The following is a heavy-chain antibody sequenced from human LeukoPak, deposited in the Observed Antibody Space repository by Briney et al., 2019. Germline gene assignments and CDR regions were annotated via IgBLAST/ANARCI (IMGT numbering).Heavy chain of an antibody. V-gene: IGHV3-74*01. D-gene: IGHD1-7*01. CDR3: ARAGNYYFED. CDR1: GFTFSSAW. Sequence: GGSLRLSCAASGFTFSSAWMRWVRQVPGEGPVWVSRMNYDGSTTNYADSVKGRFTISRDNAKSTLYLQMNGLRVEDTAVYYCARAGNYYFEDWGQGTLVTVSS. CDR2: MNYDGSTT. J-gene: IGHJ4*02.